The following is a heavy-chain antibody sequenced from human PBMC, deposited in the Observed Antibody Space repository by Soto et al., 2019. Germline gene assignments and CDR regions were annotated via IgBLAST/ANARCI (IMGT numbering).Heavy chain of an antibody. D-gene: IGHD4-17*01. V-gene: IGHV3-23*01. J-gene: IGHJ4*02. CDR1: GFTFSNYA. CDR3: AKDWKDFGDYRAPFDY. CDR2: ISGGTNST. Sequence: EVRLLESGGGLVQPGGSLRLSCAASGFTFSNYAMSWVRQAPGKGLEWVSSISGGTNSTYYADSVKGRFAISRDNSTNTLFLQMNGLSAEDTAVYYCAKDWKDFGDYRAPFDYWGPGTLVTVSS.